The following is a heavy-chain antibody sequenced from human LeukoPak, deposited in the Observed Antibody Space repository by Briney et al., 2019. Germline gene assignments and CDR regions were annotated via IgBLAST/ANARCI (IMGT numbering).Heavy chain of an antibody. J-gene: IGHJ4*02. CDR1: GGSISGGY. D-gene: IGHD4-11*01. CDR2: VYTSGST. V-gene: IGHV4-4*09. CDR3: AKSYFDYSTYYSYYFNL. Sequence: SETLSLTWTVSGGSISGGYWSWIRQPPGRGLEWIGYVYTSGSTNYNLSLKSRVTISVDTSKSQFALKLSSVTAADTAVYYCAKSYFDYSTYYSYYFNLWGQGALVTVSS.